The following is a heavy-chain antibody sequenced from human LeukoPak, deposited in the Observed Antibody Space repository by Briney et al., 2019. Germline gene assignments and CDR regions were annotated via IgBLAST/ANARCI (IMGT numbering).Heavy chain of an antibody. CDR2: IVVGSGNT. CDR1: GFTFTSSA. V-gene: IGHV1-58*01. J-gene: IGHJ4*02. Sequence: SVKVSCKASGFTFTSSAVQWVRQARAQRLEWIGWIVVGSGNTNYAQKFQERVTITRDMSTSTAYMELSSLRSEDTAVYYCAADQLHYDSSGSKENWGQGTLVTVSS. CDR3: AADQLHYDSSGSKEN. D-gene: IGHD3-22*01.